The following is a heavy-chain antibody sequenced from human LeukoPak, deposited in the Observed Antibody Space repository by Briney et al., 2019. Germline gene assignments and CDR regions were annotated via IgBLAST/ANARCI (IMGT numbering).Heavy chain of an antibody. V-gene: IGHV5-51*01. Sequence: GESLKISCKGSGYSFTNYWIGWVRQMPGKGLEWMGIIYPGDSATRYSPSFQGQVTISADKSIATAYLQWSSLKASDTAIYYCARQGGQWLVQGAFDIWGQGTMVTVSS. CDR1: GYSFTNYW. J-gene: IGHJ3*02. CDR2: IYPGDSAT. CDR3: ARQGGQWLVQGAFDI. D-gene: IGHD6-19*01.